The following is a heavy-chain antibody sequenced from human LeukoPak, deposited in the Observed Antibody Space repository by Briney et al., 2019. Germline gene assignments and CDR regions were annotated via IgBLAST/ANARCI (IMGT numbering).Heavy chain of an antibody. D-gene: IGHD3-22*01. V-gene: IGHV1-24*01. CDR3: ATGPIDRIVDYIHY. CDR2: SHPKDGDK. Sequence: APVKLSCNISGHTLTVLSMHWVRQAPGKGLEWLGRSHPKDGDKIYAQNFQGRVTITEDTSTDTTYMELSSLRSEDTAVYYCATGPIDRIVDYIHYWGQGTLVTVSS. CDR1: GHTLTVLS. J-gene: IGHJ4*02.